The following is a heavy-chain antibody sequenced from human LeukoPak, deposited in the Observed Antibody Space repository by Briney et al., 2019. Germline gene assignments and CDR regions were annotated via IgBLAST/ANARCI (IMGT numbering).Heavy chain of an antibody. CDR1: GDSISRSRHF. CDR2: IYNSGST. D-gene: IGHD2-15*01. J-gene: IGHJ5*02. CDR3: AREPRYCSGGSCYDWFDP. Sequence: SGTLSLTCNVSGDSISRSRHFWAWIRQSPGRGLEWIGYIYNSGSTYYNPSLKSRVTISVDTSKNQFSLKLSSVTAADTAVYYCAREPRYCSGGSCYDWFDPWGQGTLVTVSS. V-gene: IGHV4-39*07.